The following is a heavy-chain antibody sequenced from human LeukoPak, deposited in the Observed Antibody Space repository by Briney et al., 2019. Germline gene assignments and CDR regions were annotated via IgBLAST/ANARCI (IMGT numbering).Heavy chain of an antibody. CDR1: RFTFSSYA. J-gene: IGHJ4*02. CDR2: ISYDGSNK. CDR3: ARVKVAGTSGYLDY. Sequence: GGSLRLSCAASRFTFSSYAMHWVRQAPGKGLEWVAVISYDGSNKYYADSVKGRFTISRDNSKNTLYLQMNSLRAEDTAVYYCARVKVAGTSGYLDYWGQGTLVTVSS. V-gene: IGHV3-30*04. D-gene: IGHD6-19*01.